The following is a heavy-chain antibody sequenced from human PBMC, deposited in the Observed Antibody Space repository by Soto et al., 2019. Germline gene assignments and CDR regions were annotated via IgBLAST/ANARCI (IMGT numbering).Heavy chain of an antibody. CDR3: AKGVVELPPYYYYYGMDV. CDR1: GFTFSSYA. D-gene: IGHD1-7*01. Sequence: GWSLRVSCAASGFTFSSYAMSWFRQAPGKGLEWVSAISGSGGSTYYADSVKGRFTISRDNSKNTLYLQMNSLRAEDTAVYYCAKGVVELPPYYYYYGMDVWGQGTTVTVSS. V-gene: IGHV3-23*01. J-gene: IGHJ6*02. CDR2: ISGSGGST.